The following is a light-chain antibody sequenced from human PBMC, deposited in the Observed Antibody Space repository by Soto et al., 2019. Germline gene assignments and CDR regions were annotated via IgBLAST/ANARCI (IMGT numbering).Light chain of an antibody. CDR3: QQRSNWPPIT. Sequence: ELVLTQSPATLSLSPVDRATLSCMSSQSVSWYLDLAWYQQKPGQAPRLLIYGASARATGIPVRFSGSGSGTDFTLTISSLEPEDFAVYYCQQRSNWPPITFGQGTRLEI. V-gene: IGKV3-11*01. CDR1: QSVSWY. J-gene: IGKJ5*01. CDR2: GAS.